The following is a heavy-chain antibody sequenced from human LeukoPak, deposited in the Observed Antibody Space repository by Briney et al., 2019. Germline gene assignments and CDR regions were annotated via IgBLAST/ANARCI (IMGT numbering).Heavy chain of an antibody. CDR3: AREGVVVAAAYYYYGMDV. J-gene: IGHJ6*04. D-gene: IGHD2-15*01. CDR1: GFTFSSYS. CDR2: ISSSSSYI. V-gene: IGHV3-21*01. Sequence: GGSLRLSCAASGFTFSSYSMNWVRQAPGKGLEWVSSISSSSSYIYYADSVKGRFTISRDNAKNSLYLQMNSLRAEDTAVYYCAREGVVVAAAYYYYGMDVWGKGTTVTVSS.